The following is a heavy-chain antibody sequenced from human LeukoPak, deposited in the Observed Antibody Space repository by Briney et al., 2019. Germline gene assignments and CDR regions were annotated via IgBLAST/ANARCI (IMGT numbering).Heavy chain of an antibody. Sequence: SETLSLTCAVYGGSFSGYYWSWIRQPPGKGLEWIGEINHSGSTNYNPSLKSRVTISVDTSKNQFSLKLSSVTAADTAVYYCARGGQLWFFDYWGQGTLVTVSS. CDR3: ARGGQLWFFDY. CDR1: GGSFSGYY. V-gene: IGHV4-34*01. CDR2: INHSGST. J-gene: IGHJ4*02. D-gene: IGHD5-18*01.